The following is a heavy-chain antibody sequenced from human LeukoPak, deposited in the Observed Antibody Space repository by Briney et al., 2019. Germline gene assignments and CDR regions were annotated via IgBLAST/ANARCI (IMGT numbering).Heavy chain of an antibody. Sequence: GGSLRLSCAASGFTFSSYGMHWVRQAPGKGLEWVAFIRYDGSNKYYADSVKGRFTISRDNSKNTLYLQMNSLRAEDTAVYYCAKDNYDYGDYDGGDYWGQGTLVAVSS. CDR1: GFTFSSYG. V-gene: IGHV3-30*02. CDR3: AKDNYDYGDYDGGDY. D-gene: IGHD4-17*01. CDR2: IRYDGSNK. J-gene: IGHJ4*02.